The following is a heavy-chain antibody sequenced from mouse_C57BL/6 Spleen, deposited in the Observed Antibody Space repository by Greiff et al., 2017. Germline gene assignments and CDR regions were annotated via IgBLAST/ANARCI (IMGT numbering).Heavy chain of an antibody. Sequence: EVKLVESGGGLVKPGGSLKLSCAASGFTFSSYAMSWVRQTPEKRLEWVATISDGGSYTYYPDNVKGRFTISRDNAKNNLYLQMSHLKSEDTAMYYCASLSTMVTTRYFDYWGQGTTLTVSS. J-gene: IGHJ2*01. CDR1: GFTFSSYA. V-gene: IGHV5-4*03. CDR3: ASLSTMVTTRYFDY. CDR2: ISDGGSYT. D-gene: IGHD2-2*01.